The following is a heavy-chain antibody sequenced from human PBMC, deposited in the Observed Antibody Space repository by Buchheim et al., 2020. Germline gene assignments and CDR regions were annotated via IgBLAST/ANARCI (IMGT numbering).Heavy chain of an antibody. Sequence: QVQLVESGGGVVQPGRSLRLSCAASGFTFSSYGMLWVRQAPGKGLDWVAVIWYDGSNKYYADSVKGRFTISRDNSKNTLYLQMNSLRAEDTAVYYCARDEAQVVEMATQFLGNDAFDIWGQGT. CDR1: GFTFSSYG. CDR2: IWYDGSNK. V-gene: IGHV3-33*01. CDR3: ARDEAQVVEMATQFLGNDAFDI. J-gene: IGHJ3*02. D-gene: IGHD5-24*01.